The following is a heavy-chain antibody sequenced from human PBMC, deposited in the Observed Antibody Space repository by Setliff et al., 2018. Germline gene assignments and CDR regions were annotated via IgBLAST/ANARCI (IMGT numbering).Heavy chain of an antibody. J-gene: IGHJ6*02. CDR3: ARSDGDYYYGMDV. CDR2: IVPILATT. CDR1: GGPFDRYA. V-gene: IGHV1-69*10. Sequence: SVKVSCKASGGPFDRYALSWVRQAPGQGLEWLGGIVPILATTNYAQKFQGRVTITRDTSASTAYMELSSLRSEDTAVYYCARSDGDYYYGMDVWGQGTTVTVSS. D-gene: IGHD4-17*01.